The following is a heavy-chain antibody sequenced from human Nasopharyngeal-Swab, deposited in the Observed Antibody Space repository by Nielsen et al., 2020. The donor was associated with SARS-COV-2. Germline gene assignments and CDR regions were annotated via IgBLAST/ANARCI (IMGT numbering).Heavy chain of an antibody. CDR2: IYTSGSP. D-gene: IGHD6-13*01. V-gene: IGHV4-4*07. CDR1: GASISSYY. Sequence: SETLSLTCTVSGASISSYYWSWIRQPAGKGLEWFGRIYARGRIYTSGSPNYNPSLTSRVTVSVDTSKNQFSLKLSSATAADTAVYYCARAAAAADTIDYFDYWGQGTLVTVSS. CDR3: ARAAAAADTIDYFDY. J-gene: IGHJ4*02.